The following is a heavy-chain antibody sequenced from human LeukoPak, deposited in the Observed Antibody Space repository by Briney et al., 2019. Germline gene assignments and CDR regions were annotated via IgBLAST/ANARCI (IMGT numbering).Heavy chain of an antibody. V-gene: IGHV3-7*01. Sequence: QTGGSLRLSFAASGFTFSSYWMSWVRQAPGKGLGWVANIKQDGSEKYYVDSVKGRFTISRDNAKNSLYLQMNSLRAEDTAVYYCARECCSSTSCYLVYYYYYYMDVWGKGTTVTVSS. D-gene: IGHD2-2*01. CDR1: GFTFSSYW. CDR3: ARECCSSTSCYLVYYYYYYMDV. CDR2: IKQDGSEK. J-gene: IGHJ6*03.